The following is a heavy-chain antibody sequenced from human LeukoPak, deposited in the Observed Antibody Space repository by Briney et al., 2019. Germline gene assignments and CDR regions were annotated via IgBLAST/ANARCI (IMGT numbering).Heavy chain of an antibody. CDR1: GFTFSSYG. CDR2: ISYDGSNK. V-gene: IGHV3-30*18. CDR3: AKDLRQWLVHSYFDY. D-gene: IGHD6-19*01. J-gene: IGHJ4*02. Sequence: KPGGSLRLSCAASGFTFSSYGMHWVPQAPGKGLEWVAVISYDGSNKYYADSVKGRFTISRDNSKNTLYLQMNSLRAEDTAVYYCAKDLRQWLVHSYFDYWGQGTLVTVSS.